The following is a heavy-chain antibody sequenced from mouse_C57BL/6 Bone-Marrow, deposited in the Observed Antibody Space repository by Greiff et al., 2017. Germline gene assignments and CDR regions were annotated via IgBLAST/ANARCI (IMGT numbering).Heavy chain of an antibody. CDR3: ARPLITTVVDV. CDR2: INPYNGGT. Sequence: EVQLQQSGPVLVKPGASVKMSCKASGYTFTDYYMNWVKQSHGKSLEWIGVINPYNGGTSYNQKFKGKATLTVDKSSSTAYMELNSLTSEDSAVYSCARPLITTVVDVWGTGTTVTVSS. D-gene: IGHD1-1*01. V-gene: IGHV1-19*01. CDR1: GYTFTDYY. J-gene: IGHJ1*03.